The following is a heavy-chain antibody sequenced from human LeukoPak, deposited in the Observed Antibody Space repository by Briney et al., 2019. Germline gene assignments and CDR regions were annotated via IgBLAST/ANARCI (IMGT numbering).Heavy chain of an antibody. Sequence: GGSLRLSCAASGFTFSTYWMHWVRQAPGKGLVWVSSINSDGSSTGYADSVRGRFTISRDNAKNSLYLQMNSLRAEDTAVYYCARDLTGLLWFGESGFDYWGQGTLVTVSS. CDR3: ARDLTGLLWFGESGFDY. J-gene: IGHJ4*02. D-gene: IGHD3-10*01. CDR2: INSDGSST. V-gene: IGHV3-74*01. CDR1: GFTFSTYW.